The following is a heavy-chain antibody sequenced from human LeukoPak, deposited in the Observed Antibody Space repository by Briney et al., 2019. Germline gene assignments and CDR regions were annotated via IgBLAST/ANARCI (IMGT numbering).Heavy chain of an antibody. V-gene: IGHV4-59*01. D-gene: IGHD1-26*01. J-gene: IGHJ4*02. CDR1: GGSISSYY. CDR2: FSYSGST. CDR3: ARMYSGTSYYFDF. Sequence: SETLSLTCTVSGGSISSYYWSWIRQPPAKGLEWMGYFSYSGSTRYNPSLKSRVTMSVDTSKNQFSLRLISVAAADTAVYYCARMYSGTSYYFDFWGQGTLVTVYS.